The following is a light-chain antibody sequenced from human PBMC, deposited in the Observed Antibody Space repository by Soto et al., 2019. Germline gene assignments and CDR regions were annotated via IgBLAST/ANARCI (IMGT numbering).Light chain of an antibody. CDR1: QSVSSY. J-gene: IGKJ4*01. CDR3: QQRSNWPLT. CDR2: AAS. Sequence: ESVFTQSPPILSLSPGERATLSCRASQSVSSYLTWYQQKPGQAPRLLIYAASTRATGIPARFSGSGSGTDFTLTISSLEPEDFAVYYCQQRSNWPLTFGGGTKVDI. V-gene: IGKV3-11*01.